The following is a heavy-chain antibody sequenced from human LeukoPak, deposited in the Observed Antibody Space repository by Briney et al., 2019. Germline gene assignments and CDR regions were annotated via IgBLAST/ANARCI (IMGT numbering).Heavy chain of an antibody. V-gene: IGHV3-74*01. Sequence: GGSLRLSCVGSRFTFRNYWMHWVRQLPGKGLLWVTRIDRYGSGIVYADSVRGRFTISRDNAKNTVSLQMKSLRPEDTGVYYCVSDSEGRSGGDFWGQGTLVTVSS. CDR3: VSDSEGRSGGDF. CDR1: RFTFRNYW. J-gene: IGHJ4*02. CDR2: IDRYGSGI. D-gene: IGHD1-26*01.